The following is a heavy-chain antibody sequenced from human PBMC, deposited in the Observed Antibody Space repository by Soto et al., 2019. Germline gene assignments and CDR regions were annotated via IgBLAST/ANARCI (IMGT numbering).Heavy chain of an antibody. V-gene: IGHV4-4*02. CDR2: IYHSGST. CDR1: GGSISRSNW. Sequence: SETLSLTCAVSGGSISRSNWWSWVRQPPGRGLEWIGEIYHSGSTNYSPSLKSRVTLSVDTSKNHFSLKLSSVTAADTAVYYCARHTAVATSSFDYWGPGTLVTVSS. CDR3: ARHTAVATSSFDY. J-gene: IGHJ4*02. D-gene: IGHD2-2*01.